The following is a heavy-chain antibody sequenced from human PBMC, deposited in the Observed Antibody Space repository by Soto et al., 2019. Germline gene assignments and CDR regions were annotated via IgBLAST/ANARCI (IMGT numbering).Heavy chain of an antibody. D-gene: IGHD2-8*01. CDR1: GFTFSSYA. CDR2: ISGSGGST. Sequence: GGSLRLSCAASGFTFSSYAMSWVRQAQGEGLEWVSAISGSGGSTYYADSVKGRFTISRDNSKNTLYLQMNSLRAEDTAVYYCAKANPYCTKYRGNYFDYWGQGTLVTVSS. CDR3: AKANPYCTKYRGNYFDY. V-gene: IGHV3-23*01. J-gene: IGHJ4*02.